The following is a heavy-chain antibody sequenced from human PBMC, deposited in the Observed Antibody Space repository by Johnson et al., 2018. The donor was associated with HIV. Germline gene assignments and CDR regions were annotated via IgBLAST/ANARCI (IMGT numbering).Heavy chain of an antibody. V-gene: IGHV3-30*18. CDR3: AKERQLVRAFDI. CDR2: ISYDGSDK. J-gene: IGHJ3*02. D-gene: IGHD6-6*01. CDR1: GFTFSSYG. Sequence: QVQLVESGGGVVQPGRSLRLSCAASGFTFSSYGMHWVRQAPAKGLEWVAFISYDGSDKYYADSVKGRLTISRDSSKNTLYLQMSSLRTEDTAVYYCAKERQLVRAFDIWGQGTMVTVSS.